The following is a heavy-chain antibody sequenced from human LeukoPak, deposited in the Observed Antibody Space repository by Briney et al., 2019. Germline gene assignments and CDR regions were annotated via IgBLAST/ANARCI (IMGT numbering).Heavy chain of an antibody. CDR2: IIPILGIA. V-gene: IGHV1-69*04. J-gene: IGHJ4*02. Sequence: GSSVKVSCKASGGTFSSYAISWVRQAPGQGLEWMGRIIPILGIANYAQKFQGRVTITADKSTSTAYMELSSLRSEDTAVYYCARAASQLGHTYYYGSGTQGPSPYYFDYWGQGTLVTVSS. CDR1: GGTFSSYA. CDR3: ARAASQLGHTYYYGSGTQGPSPYYFDY. D-gene: IGHD3-10*01.